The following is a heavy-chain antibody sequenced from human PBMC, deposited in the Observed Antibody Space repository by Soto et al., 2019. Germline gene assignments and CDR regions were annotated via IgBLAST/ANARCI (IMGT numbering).Heavy chain of an antibody. Sequence: SETLSLTCTVSGGSISSYYWSWIRQPPGKGLEWIGYIYYTGTTNYNPSLKSRVTISVDTSKNQFSLKLSSVTTADTAVYYCARNLGGYYDSKHFDIWGQGTMVTVSS. CDR1: GGSISSYY. CDR2: IYYTGTT. V-gene: IGHV4-59*01. CDR3: ARNLGGYYDSKHFDI. D-gene: IGHD3-22*01. J-gene: IGHJ3*02.